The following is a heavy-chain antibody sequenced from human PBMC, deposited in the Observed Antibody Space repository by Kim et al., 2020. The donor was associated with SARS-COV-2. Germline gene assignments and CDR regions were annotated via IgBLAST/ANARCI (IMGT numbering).Heavy chain of an antibody. CDR3: ARGRFGELPHGMDV. V-gene: IGHV5-51*01. Sequence: SPSFQGQVTISADKSISTAYLQWSSLKASDTAMYYCARGRFGELPHGMDVWGQGTTVTVSS. J-gene: IGHJ6*02. D-gene: IGHD3-10*01.